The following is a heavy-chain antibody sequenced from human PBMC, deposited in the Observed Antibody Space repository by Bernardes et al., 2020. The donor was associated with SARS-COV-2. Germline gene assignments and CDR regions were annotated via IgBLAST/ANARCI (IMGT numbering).Heavy chain of an antibody. CDR3: ARDDVDTAMAADY. Sequence: ASVKVSCKASGYTFTSYDINWVRQATGQGLEWMGWMNPNSGNTGYAQKFQGRVTMTRNTSISTAYMELSSLRSDDTAVYYCARDDVDTAMAADYWGQGTLVTVSS. CDR1: GYTFTSYD. J-gene: IGHJ4*02. CDR2: MNPNSGNT. V-gene: IGHV1-8*01. D-gene: IGHD5-18*01.